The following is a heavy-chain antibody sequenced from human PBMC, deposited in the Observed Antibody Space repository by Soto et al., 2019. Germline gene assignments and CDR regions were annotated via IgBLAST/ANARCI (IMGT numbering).Heavy chain of an antibody. CDR3: TTDSAGATDP. CDR1: VFTFSNAW. CDR2: IKSKTDGGTT. V-gene: IGHV3-15*01. D-gene: IGHD1-26*01. J-gene: IGHJ5*02. Sequence: GWSLRLSCASSVFTFSNAWMSWVRQAPGKGLEWVGRIKSKTDGGTTDYAAPVKGRFTISRDDSKNTLYLQMNSLKTEDTAVYYCTTDSAGATDPWGQGTLVTVSS.